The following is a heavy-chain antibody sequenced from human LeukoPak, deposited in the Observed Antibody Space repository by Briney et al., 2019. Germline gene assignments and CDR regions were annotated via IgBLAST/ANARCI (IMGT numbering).Heavy chain of an antibody. D-gene: IGHD2-2*01. CDR2: IRYDGSNK. Sequence: PGGSLRLSCAASGFTFSSYGMHWVRQAPGKGLEWVAFIRYDGSNKYYADSVKGRFTISRDNSKNTLYLQMNSLRAEDTAVYYCAKDWGEVVVPAAIWDAFDIWGQGTMVTVSS. J-gene: IGHJ3*02. V-gene: IGHV3-30*02. CDR3: AKDWGEVVVPAAIWDAFDI. CDR1: GFTFSSYG.